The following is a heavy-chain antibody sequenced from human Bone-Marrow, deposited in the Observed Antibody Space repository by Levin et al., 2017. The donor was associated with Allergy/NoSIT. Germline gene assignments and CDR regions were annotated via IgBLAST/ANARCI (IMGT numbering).Heavy chain of an antibody. Sequence: SETLSLTCTVSGGCISSGIYFWSWVRQLPGKGLEWIGYVSYSGITFYNQSLKSRVTISGDTSKNLFSLTLNSVTAADTAIYYCARGITVFGVVLAVDDAFDVWGQGTMVTVSS. D-gene: IGHD3-3*01. CDR3: ARGITVFGVVLAVDDAFDV. V-gene: IGHV4-31*03. J-gene: IGHJ3*01. CDR1: GGCISSGIYF. CDR2: VSYSGIT.